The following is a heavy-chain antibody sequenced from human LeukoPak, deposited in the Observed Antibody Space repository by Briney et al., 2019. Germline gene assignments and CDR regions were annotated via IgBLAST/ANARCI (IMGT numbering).Heavy chain of an antibody. CDR1: GYTFTSYG. V-gene: IGHV1-18*01. Sequence: ASVKVSCKASGYTFTSYGISWVRQAPGQGLEWMVWISAYNGNTNYAQKLQGRVTMTTDTSTSTAYMELRSLRSDDTAVYYCARGRPHDSSGYYLTWFDPWGQGTLVTVSS. D-gene: IGHD3-22*01. J-gene: IGHJ5*02. CDR3: ARGRPHDSSGYYLTWFDP. CDR2: ISAYNGNT.